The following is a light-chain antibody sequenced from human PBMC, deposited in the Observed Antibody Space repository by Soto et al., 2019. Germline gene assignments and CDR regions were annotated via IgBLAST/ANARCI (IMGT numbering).Light chain of an antibody. CDR3: QQVNGYPFT. J-gene: IGKJ4*01. V-gene: IGKV1-9*01. CDR1: QGISTS. CDR2: AAS. Sequence: EIQLTQSPSFLSASVGDRVTSTCRASQGISTSLAWYQQKPGKAPKLLIYAASTLQSGVPSRFSGSGSGTEFTLTISSLQPEDFATYSCQQVNGYPFTFGGGTKVEL.